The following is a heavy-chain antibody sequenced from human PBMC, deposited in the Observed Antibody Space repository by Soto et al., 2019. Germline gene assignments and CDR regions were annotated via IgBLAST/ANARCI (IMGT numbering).Heavy chain of an antibody. V-gene: IGHV4-59*01. CDR1: GGSISSYY. CDR2: IYYSGST. CDR3: ARDLRSGYSYGYFDY. D-gene: IGHD5-18*01. J-gene: IGHJ4*02. Sequence: SETLSLTCTVSGGSISSYYWSWIRQPPGKGLEWIGYIYYSGSTNYNPSLKSRVTISVDTSKNQFSLKLSSVTAADTAVYYCARDLRSGYSYGYFDYWGQGTLVSVSS.